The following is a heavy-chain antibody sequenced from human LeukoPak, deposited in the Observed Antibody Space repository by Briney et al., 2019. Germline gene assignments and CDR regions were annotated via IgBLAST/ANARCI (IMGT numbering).Heavy chain of an antibody. CDR3: ARVDYYESSGYYGGYFDY. CDR1: GYTLTDYY. CDR2: INPNSGGT. J-gene: IGHJ4*02. D-gene: IGHD3-22*01. Sequence: ASVKVSCKASGYTLTDYYMHWVRQAPGQGLEWMGRINPNSGGTNYAQKFQGRVTMTRDTSISTVYMELSRLRSDDTAVYYCARVDYYESSGYYGGYFDYWGQGTLVTVSS. V-gene: IGHV1-2*06.